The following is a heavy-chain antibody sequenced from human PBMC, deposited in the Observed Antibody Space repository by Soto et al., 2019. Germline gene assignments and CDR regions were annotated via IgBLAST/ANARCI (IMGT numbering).Heavy chain of an antibody. CDR3: ARGSDYYDSSGYYWGPDDAFDI. D-gene: IGHD3-22*01. J-gene: IGHJ3*02. CDR2: ISGNGGST. CDR1: QFTFSTHA. V-gene: IGHV3-23*01. Sequence: PGGSLRLSCAASQFTFSTHAMSWVRQAPGKGLEWVSTISGNGGSTNYADSVKGRFTISRDNSKNTLYLQMNSLRAEDTAVYYCARGSDYYDSSGYYWGPDDAFDIWGQGTMVTVSS.